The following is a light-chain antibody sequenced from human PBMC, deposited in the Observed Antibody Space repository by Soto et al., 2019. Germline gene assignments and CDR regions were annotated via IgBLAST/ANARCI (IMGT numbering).Light chain of an antibody. Sequence: DIQMTQSPSSLSASVGDRVTITCRASQSITTYLNWYRQKPGKAPKLLIYAASSLQSGVPSMFSGSGSETEFTLSISSLQPEDFATYFCQQIYSAPLTFGGGTKVEIK. V-gene: IGKV1-39*01. J-gene: IGKJ4*01. CDR2: AAS. CDR3: QQIYSAPLT. CDR1: QSITTY.